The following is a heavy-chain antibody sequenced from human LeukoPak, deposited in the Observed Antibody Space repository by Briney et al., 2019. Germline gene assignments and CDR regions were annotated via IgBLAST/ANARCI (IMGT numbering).Heavy chain of an antibody. Sequence: PSETLSLTCTVSGGSISSYYWSWIRQPPGKGLEWIGYIYYSGSTNYNPSLKSRVTISVDTSKNQFSLKLSSVTAADTAVYYCARRELGNWFDLWGQGTLVTVSS. D-gene: IGHD3-3*02. CDR3: ARRELGNWFDL. V-gene: IGHV4-59*08. CDR1: GGSISSYY. CDR2: IYYSGST. J-gene: IGHJ5*02.